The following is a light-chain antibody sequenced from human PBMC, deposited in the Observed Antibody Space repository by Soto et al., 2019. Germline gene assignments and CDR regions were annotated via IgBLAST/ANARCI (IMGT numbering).Light chain of an antibody. J-gene: IGKJ3*01. V-gene: IGKV1-5*01. CDR2: DAS. CDR1: QSISWW. CDR3: QQYNTYLFS. Sequence: DIQMTQSPSTLSASVGDRVTITCRASQSISWWLAWYQQKPGKAPELLIYDASTLQSGVPSRFSGSGSGTEFTLTINSLQPDDFATYYCQQYNTYLFSFGPGTKVDIK.